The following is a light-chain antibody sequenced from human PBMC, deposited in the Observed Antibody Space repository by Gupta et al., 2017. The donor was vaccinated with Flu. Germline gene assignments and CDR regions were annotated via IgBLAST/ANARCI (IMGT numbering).Light chain of an antibody. V-gene: IGLV3-1*01. J-gene: IGLJ2*01. CDR3: QAWDGSTVV. CDR1: DLENKF. Sequence: PVQTSTITCSGGDLENKFVCWHQQKPGHSLLLVVYKDSNRPSGTPGRFSCSNSGTTATLTIRGTQALDDDDYYLQAWDGSTVVFGGGTKLTVL. CDR2: KDS.